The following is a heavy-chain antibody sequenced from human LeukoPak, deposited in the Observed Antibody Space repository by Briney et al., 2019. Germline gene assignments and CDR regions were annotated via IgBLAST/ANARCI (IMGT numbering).Heavy chain of an antibody. CDR2: ISYDGSNK. J-gene: IGHJ4*02. Sequence: GGSLRLSCAASGFTFSSDGMHWVRQAPGKGLECVAVISYDGSNKYYADSVKGRFTISRDNSKNTLYLQMNSLRAEDTAVYYCAKDRGAAAGTFDYWGQGTLVTVSS. V-gene: IGHV3-30*18. CDR3: AKDRGAAAGTFDY. CDR1: GFTFSSDG. D-gene: IGHD6-13*01.